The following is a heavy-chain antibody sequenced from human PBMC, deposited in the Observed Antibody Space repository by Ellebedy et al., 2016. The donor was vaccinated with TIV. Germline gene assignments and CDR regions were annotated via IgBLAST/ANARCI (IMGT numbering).Heavy chain of an antibody. CDR1: GFTFSSYA. V-gene: IGHV3-23*01. CDR2: LSASGGHT. Sequence: GESLKISCVGSGFTFSSYAMSWVRQAPGKGLDWVSSLSASGGHTYYADSVKGRFTISSDNSKNTLYLQMNSLRGEDTAVYYCAKRVTMVREVITYYHYAMDVWGQGTTVTVSS. J-gene: IGHJ6*02. CDR3: AKRVTMVREVITYYHYAMDV. D-gene: IGHD3-10*01.